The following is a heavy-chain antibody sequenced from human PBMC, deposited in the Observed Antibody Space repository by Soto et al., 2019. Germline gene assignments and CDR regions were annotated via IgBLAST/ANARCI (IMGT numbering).Heavy chain of an antibody. CDR3: AKKQWLDPTIDY. J-gene: IGHJ4*02. CDR1: GFTFSSYG. Sequence: QVQLVESGGGVVQPGRSLRLSCAASGFTFSSYGMHWVRQAPGKGLEWVAVISYDGSNKYYADSVKGRFTISRDNSKNTLYLQMNSLRAEDTAVYYCAKKQWLDPTIDYWGQGTLVTVSS. CDR2: ISYDGSNK. V-gene: IGHV3-30*18. D-gene: IGHD6-19*01.